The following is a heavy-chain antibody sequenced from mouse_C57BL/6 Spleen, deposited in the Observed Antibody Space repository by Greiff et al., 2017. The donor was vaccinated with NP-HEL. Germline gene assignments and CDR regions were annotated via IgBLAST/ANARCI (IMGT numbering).Heavy chain of an antibody. D-gene: IGHD1-1*01. CDR1: GYTFTSYW. V-gene: IGHV1-53*01. CDR3: ARGYGSSPWFAY. J-gene: IGHJ3*01. Sequence: VQLQESGTELVKPGASVKLSCKASGYTFTSYWMHWVKQRPGQGLEWIGNINPSNGGTNYNEKFKSKATLTVDKSSSTAYMQLSSLTSEDSAVYYCARGYGSSPWFAYWGQGTLVTVSA. CDR2: INPSNGGT.